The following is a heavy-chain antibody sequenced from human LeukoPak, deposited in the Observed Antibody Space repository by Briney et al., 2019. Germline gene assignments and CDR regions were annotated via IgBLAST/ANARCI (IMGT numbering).Heavy chain of an antibody. CDR3: ARGRPGISY. Sequence: PGGSLRLSCAASGFTFNSYAMHWVRQAPGKGLEWVAVISYDGSNKYYADSVKGRFTISRDNSKNTLYLQMNSLRPEDTAVYYCARGRPGISYWGQGTLVTVSS. D-gene: IGHD1-14*01. CDR2: ISYDGSNK. CDR1: GFTFNSYA. J-gene: IGHJ4*02. V-gene: IGHV3-30-3*01.